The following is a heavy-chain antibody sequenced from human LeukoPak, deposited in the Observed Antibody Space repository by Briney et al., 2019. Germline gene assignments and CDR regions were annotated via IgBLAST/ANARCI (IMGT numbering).Heavy chain of an antibody. J-gene: IGHJ4*02. D-gene: IGHD2-2*01. CDR3: ARQDPAYCSSTSCYASFDY. V-gene: IGHV5-51*01. CDR1: GYSSTSYW. CDR2: IYPGDSDT. Sequence: GESFKIPCQASGYSSTSYWIGWVRKMPGKGLEWMEIIYPGDSDTRYSPSFQGQVTISADKSISTAYLQWSSLKASDTAMYYCARQDPAYCSSTSCYASFDYWGQGTLVTVSS.